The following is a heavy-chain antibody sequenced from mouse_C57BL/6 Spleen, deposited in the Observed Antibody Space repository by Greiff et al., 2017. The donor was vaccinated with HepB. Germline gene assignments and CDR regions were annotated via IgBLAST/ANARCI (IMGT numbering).Heavy chain of an antibody. J-gene: IGHJ3*01. D-gene: IGHD4-1*01. V-gene: IGHV5-17*01. Sequence: EVKLIESGGGLVKPGGSLKLSCAASGFTFSDYGMHWVRQAPEKGLEWVAYISSSSSTIYYADTVKGRFTISRDNAKNTLFLQMTSLRSEDTAMYYCARADWDGFAYWGQGTLVTVSA. CDR3: ARADWDGFAY. CDR2: ISSSSSTI. CDR1: GFTFSDYG.